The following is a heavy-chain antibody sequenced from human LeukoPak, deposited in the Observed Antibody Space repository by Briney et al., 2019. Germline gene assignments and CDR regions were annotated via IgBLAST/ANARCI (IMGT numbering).Heavy chain of an antibody. CDR3: VAKTTFDY. V-gene: IGHV3-30*02. CDR1: GFTFSSYG. Sequence: GGSLRLSCAASGFTFSSYGMHWVRQAPGKGLEWVAFIRYDGSNKYYADSVKGRFTISRDNSKNTLYLQMNSLRAEGTAVYWGVAKTTFDYWGQGPLVTVPS. J-gene: IGHJ4*02. CDR2: IRYDGSNK. D-gene: IGHD1-7*01.